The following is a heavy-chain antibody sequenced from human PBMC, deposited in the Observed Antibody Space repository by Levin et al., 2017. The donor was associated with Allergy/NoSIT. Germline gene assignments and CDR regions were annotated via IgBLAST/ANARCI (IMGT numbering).Heavy chain of an antibody. D-gene: IGHD3-3*02. V-gene: IGHV4-39*01. CDR2: IDYSGKT. CDR1: AGSISSSDYY. Sequence: SETLSLTCTVSAGSISSSDYYWGWIRQPPGKGLEWIGSIDYSGKTYYNPSFKSRVTISADTSKNQFSLKLSSVIAADPAVYYCARHRIFAVVTAADYWGQGTLVTVSS. J-gene: IGHJ4*02. CDR3: ARHRIFAVVTAADY.